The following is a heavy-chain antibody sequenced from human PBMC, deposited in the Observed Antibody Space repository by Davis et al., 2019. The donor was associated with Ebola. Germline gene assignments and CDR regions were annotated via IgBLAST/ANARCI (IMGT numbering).Heavy chain of an antibody. J-gene: IGHJ6*02. Sequence: SETLSLTCAVYGGSFSGYYWSWIRQPPGKGLEWIGEINHSGSTYYNPSLKSRVTISVDRSKNQFSLQLNSVTPEDTAVYYCARDKGWLQLRYYYGMDVWGQGTTVTVSS. D-gene: IGHD5-24*01. CDR1: GGSFSGYY. CDR3: ARDKGWLQLRYYYGMDV. CDR2: INHSGST. V-gene: IGHV4-34*01.